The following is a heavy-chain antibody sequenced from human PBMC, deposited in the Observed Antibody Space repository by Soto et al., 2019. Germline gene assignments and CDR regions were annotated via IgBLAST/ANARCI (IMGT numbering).Heavy chain of an antibody. Sequence: QVQLQQWGAGLLKPSETLSLTCAVYGGSLSGYYWSWIRQPPGKGLEWVGESNHRGNTNYNPSLKSRVTISVDTSKNQLFLILNYVTAADTALYYCARGGDGSGNWFDPWGQGTLVTVSS. V-gene: IGHV4-34*01. D-gene: IGHD3-10*01. J-gene: IGHJ5*02. CDR1: GGSLSGYY. CDR3: ARGGDGSGNWFDP. CDR2: SNHRGNT.